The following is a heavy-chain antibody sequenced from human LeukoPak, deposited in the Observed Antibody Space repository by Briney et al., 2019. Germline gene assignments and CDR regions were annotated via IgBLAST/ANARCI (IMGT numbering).Heavy chain of an antibody. CDR1: GFTFSSYG. D-gene: IGHD4-17*01. CDR2: ISYDGSNK. V-gene: IGHV3-30*18. Sequence: GGSLRLSCAASGFTFSSYGMHWVRQAPGMGLEWVAVISYDGSNKYYADSVKGRFTISRDNSKNTLYLQMNSLRAEDTAVYYCAKDGLSKRRRVKTTVTTEYYFDYWGQGTLVTVSS. CDR3: AKDGLSKRRRVKTTVTTEYYFDY. J-gene: IGHJ4*02.